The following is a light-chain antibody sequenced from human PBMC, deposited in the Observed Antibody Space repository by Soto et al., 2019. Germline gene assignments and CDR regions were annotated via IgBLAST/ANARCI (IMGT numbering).Light chain of an antibody. J-gene: IGLJ3*02. Sequence: QSVLTQSSSASASLGSSVNLTCTLNSGHSSYIIAWHQQQPGKAPRYLMKLEGSGSYNKGSGVPDRFSGSSSGADRYLTISNLQFEDEADYYGETWDSNTHGVFGGGTKLTVL. CDR2: LEGSGSY. V-gene: IGLV4-60*02. CDR1: SGHSSYI. CDR3: ETWDSNTHGV.